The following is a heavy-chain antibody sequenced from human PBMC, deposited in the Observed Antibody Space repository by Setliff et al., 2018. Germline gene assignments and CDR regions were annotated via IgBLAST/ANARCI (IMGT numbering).Heavy chain of an antibody. CDR1: GESFSGHY. Sequence: SETLSLTCAVYGESFSGHYWSWIRQPPGKGMEWIGEINHSGSTNYNPSLKSRVTISVDTSKNQFSLKLSSVAAADTAVYYCARGFDVCGGGACYTDGTYYFDYWGLGTLGTVS. J-gene: IGHJ4*02. D-gene: IGHD2-21*02. V-gene: IGHV4-34*01. CDR2: INHSGST. CDR3: ARGFDVCGGGACYTDGTYYFDY.